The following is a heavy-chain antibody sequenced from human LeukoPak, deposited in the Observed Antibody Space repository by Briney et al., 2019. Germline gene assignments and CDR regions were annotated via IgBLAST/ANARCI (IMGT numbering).Heavy chain of an antibody. CDR2: INHRGST. CDR3: AKSLYGSGSYYNWFDP. CDR1: GGSFSGYY. V-gene: IGHV4-34*01. D-gene: IGHD3-10*01. J-gene: IGHJ5*02. Sequence: SQTLSLTCVVYGGSFSGYYWSWIRQSPGKGLEWIGEINHRGSTNYNPSLKRRVTISLDTSKNQFSLKLSSVTAADTAVYYCAKSLYGSGSYYNWFDPWGQGTLVTVSS.